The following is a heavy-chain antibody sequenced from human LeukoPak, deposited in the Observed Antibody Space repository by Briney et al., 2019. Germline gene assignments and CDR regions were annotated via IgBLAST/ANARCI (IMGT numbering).Heavy chain of an antibody. CDR2: IYYSGST. CDR1: GGSISSYY. Sequence: PSETLSLTCTVSGGSISSYYWSWIRQPPGKGLEWIGYIYYSGSTNYNPSLKSRVTISVDTSKNQFSLKLTSVTAADTAVYYCAAAYCGGDCYGTFDYWGQGTLVTVSS. CDR3: AAAYCGGDCYGTFDY. J-gene: IGHJ4*02. D-gene: IGHD2-21*02. V-gene: IGHV4-59*01.